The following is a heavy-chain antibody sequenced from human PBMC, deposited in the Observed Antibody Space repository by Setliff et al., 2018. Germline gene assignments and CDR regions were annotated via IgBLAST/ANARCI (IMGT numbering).Heavy chain of an antibody. V-gene: IGHV3-21*01. Sequence: GESLKISCAASGFPFRIYSMHWARQAPGKGLEWVSSISDSSFHIYYRDSVKGRFTISRDNAKNSLYLQMNSLRADDTAVYYCARSEANGGHDPFDIWGQGTMVTVSS. CDR2: ISDSSFHI. CDR3: ARSEANGGHDPFDI. J-gene: IGHJ3*02. CDR1: GFPFRIYS. D-gene: IGHD5-12*01.